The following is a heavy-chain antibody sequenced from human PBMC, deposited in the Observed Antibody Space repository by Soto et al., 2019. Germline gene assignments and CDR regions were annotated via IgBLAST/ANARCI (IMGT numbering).Heavy chain of an antibody. CDR1: GFTLGGFG. CDR3: APQGVGATGYLY. V-gene: IGHV3-48*01. J-gene: IGHJ4*02. Sequence: GGSLRLSCVVSGFTLGGFGMNWVRQALGKGLEWVSYISDSGSHMYYADSVKGRFTISRDSAKNSLYLQMNSLRVEDTAVYYCAPQGVGATGYLYWGQGTLVTVSS. D-gene: IGHD1-26*01. CDR2: ISDSGSHM.